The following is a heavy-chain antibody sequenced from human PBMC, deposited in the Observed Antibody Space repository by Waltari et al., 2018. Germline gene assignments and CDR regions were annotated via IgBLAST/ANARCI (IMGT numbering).Heavy chain of an antibody. CDR3: ARRRRIQLWPTFDY. V-gene: IGHV4-34*01. J-gene: IGHJ4*02. CDR1: GRSFRGYY. CDR2: INHSGST. Sequence: QVQLQQSGAGLLQPSETLSLTCAVYGRSFRGYYWSWIRQPPGKGLEWIGEINHSGSTNYNPSLKSRVTISVDTSKNQFSLKLSSVTAADTAVYYCARRRRIQLWPTFDYWGQGTLVTVSS. D-gene: IGHD5-18*01.